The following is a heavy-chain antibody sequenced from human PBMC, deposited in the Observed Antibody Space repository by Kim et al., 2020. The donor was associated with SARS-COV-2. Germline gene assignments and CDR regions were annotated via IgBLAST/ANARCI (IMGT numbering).Heavy chain of an antibody. D-gene: IGHD3-22*01. CDR3: ARDHNSSGFSAGFDY. CDR1: GFTFSSYA. J-gene: IGHJ4*02. Sequence: GGSLRLSCAASGFTFSSYAMHWVRQAPGKGLEWVAVISYDGSNKYYADSVKGRFTISRDNSKNTLYLQMNSLRAEDTAVNYCARDHNSSGFSAGFDYWGQGALVTVSS. V-gene: IGHV3-30*04. CDR2: ISYDGSNK.